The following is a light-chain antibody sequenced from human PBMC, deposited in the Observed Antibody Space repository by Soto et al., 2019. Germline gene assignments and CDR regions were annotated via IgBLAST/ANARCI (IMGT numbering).Light chain of an antibody. V-gene: IGLV2-14*01. CDR2: EVT. Sequence: QSALTQFASVSGSPGQSITISCTGTSSDVGRYNYVSWYQQYPGRAPKLIIYEVTNRPSGVSDRFSGSKSGNVASLTISGLQAADEADYYCGSYTSTYVRIFGTGTKVTVL. CDR1: SSDVGRYNY. CDR3: GSYTSTYVRI. J-gene: IGLJ1*01.